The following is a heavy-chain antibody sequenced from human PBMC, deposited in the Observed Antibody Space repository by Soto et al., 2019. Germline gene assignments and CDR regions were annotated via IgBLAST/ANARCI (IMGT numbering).Heavy chain of an antibody. CDR3: ARGFRGWYAEDWFDP. CDR1: GGSFSGYY. Sequence: QVQLQQWGAGLLKPSETLSFTCAVYGGSFSGYYWSWIRQPPGKGLEWIGEINHSGSTNYNPSLKSRVTISVDTSKNQFSLKLSSVTAADTAVYYCARGFRGWYAEDWFDPWGQGTLVTVSS. V-gene: IGHV4-34*01. CDR2: INHSGST. J-gene: IGHJ5*02. D-gene: IGHD6-19*01.